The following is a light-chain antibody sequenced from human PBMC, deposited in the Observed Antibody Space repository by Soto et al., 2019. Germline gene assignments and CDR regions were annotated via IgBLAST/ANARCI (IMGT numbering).Light chain of an antibody. CDR1: QSISSY. Sequence: DIQMTQSPSSLSASVGDRVTITCRASQSISSYLNWYQQKPGKAPKLLIYAASSLQSGVPSRFSGSGSGTDLTLTISSLQPEDFATYYCQQSYSTGFTFGPGTKVDIK. J-gene: IGKJ3*01. CDR2: AAS. CDR3: QQSYSTGFT. V-gene: IGKV1-39*01.